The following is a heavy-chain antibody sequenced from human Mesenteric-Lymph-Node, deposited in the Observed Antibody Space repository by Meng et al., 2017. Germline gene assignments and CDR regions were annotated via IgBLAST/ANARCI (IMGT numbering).Heavy chain of an antibody. CDR1: GFTFSSYA. V-gene: IGHV3-30*04. Sequence: GESLKISCAASGFTFSSYALHWVRQAPGKGLEWVAIVSYDGTNKNYADSVNGRFTISRDNSKNTMYLQMNSLRAEDTAVYYCAREGRGSDDAFDIWGQGTMVTVSS. D-gene: IGHD5-12*01. CDR2: VSYDGTNK. J-gene: IGHJ3*02. CDR3: AREGRGSDDAFDI.